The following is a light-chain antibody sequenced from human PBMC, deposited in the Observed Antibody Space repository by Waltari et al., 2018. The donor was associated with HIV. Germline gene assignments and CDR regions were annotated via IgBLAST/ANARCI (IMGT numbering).Light chain of an antibody. CDR3: QSYDSSLGAWV. CDR1: GSNIGAGYD. CDR2: GNT. Sequence: QPVLTQPPSVAGAPGLGVTVSCTGSGSNIGAGYDVHWYQQLPGTAPKLLIYGNTNRPSGVPDRFSASKSGTSASLAITGLQAEDEADYYCQSYDSSLGAWVFGAGTKLTVL. J-gene: IGLJ3*02. V-gene: IGLV1-40*01.